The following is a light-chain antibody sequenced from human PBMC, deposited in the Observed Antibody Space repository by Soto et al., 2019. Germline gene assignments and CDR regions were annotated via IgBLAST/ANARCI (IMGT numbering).Light chain of an antibody. CDR1: QSVSSY. V-gene: IGKV3-20*01. CDR3: QQFSSYPLT. J-gene: IGKJ4*01. Sequence: EIVLTQSPATLSFSPGERAALSCRASQSVSSYLAWYQQKPGQAPRRLIYDESSRATGIPDRLSGGGSGTDLNLTISRLEPEDFAVYYCQQFSSYPLTCGGGTKVDI. CDR2: DES.